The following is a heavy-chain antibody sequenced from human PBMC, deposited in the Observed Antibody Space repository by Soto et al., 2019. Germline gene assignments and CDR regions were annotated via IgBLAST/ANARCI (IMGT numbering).Heavy chain of an antibody. J-gene: IGHJ4*02. Sequence: QLQLQESGPGLVKPSETLSLTCTVSGGSISSSSYYWGWIRQPPGKGLEWIGSIYYSGSTYYNPSLKRRVTISVDTSKNQFSLKLSSVTAADTAVYYCARHITLHPYYFDYWGQGTLVTVSS. D-gene: IGHD1-20*01. CDR1: GGSISSSSYY. CDR3: ARHITLHPYYFDY. CDR2: IYYSGST. V-gene: IGHV4-39*01.